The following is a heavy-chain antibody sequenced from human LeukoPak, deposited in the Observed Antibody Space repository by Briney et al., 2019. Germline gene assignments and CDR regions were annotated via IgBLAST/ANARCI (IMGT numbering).Heavy chain of an antibody. CDR2: INHSGST. D-gene: IGHD1-26*01. CDR1: GGSFSGYY. J-gene: IGHJ4*02. Sequence: PSETLSLTCAVYGGSFSGYYCSWIRQPPGKGLEWIGEINHSGSTNYNPSLKSRVTISVDTSKNQFSLKLSSVTAADTAVYYCARVAPLWEYYFDYWGQGNLVTVSS. CDR3: ARVAPLWEYYFDY. V-gene: IGHV4-34*01.